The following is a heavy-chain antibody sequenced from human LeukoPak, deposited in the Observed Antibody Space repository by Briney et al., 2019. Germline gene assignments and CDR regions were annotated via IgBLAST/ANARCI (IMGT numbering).Heavy chain of an antibody. J-gene: IGHJ5*02. CDR3: ARDSHSNYYGSRSYDAPIWFDP. Sequence: PGGSLRLSCAASGFTFSSYAMHWVRQAPGKGLEWVAVISYDGSNKYYADSVKGRFTISRDNSKNTLYLQMNSLRAEDTAVYYCARDSHSNYYGSRSYDAPIWFDPWGQGTLVTVSS. V-gene: IGHV3-30*04. D-gene: IGHD3-10*01. CDR2: ISYDGSNK. CDR1: GFTFSSYA.